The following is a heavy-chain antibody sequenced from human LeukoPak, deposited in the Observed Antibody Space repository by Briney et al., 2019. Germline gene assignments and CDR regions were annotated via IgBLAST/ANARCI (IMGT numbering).Heavy chain of an antibody. V-gene: IGHV2-5*02. CDR1: GFSLTTSGVG. D-gene: IGHD1-7*01. J-gene: IGHJ4*02. Sequence: GPTLVNPTQTLTLTCTFSGFSLTTSGVGVGWIRQPPGKALEWLGFIYWDDDKRYSPSLKSRLTITKDTPKNQVVLTMTNMDPVDTATYYCAHRPSPIIGTTSYFDYWGQGPLVTVSS. CDR3: AHRPSPIIGTTSYFDY. CDR2: IYWDDDK.